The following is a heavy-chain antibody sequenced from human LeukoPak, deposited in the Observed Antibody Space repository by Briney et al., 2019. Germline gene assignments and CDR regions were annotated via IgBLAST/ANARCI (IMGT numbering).Heavy chain of an antibody. J-gene: IGHJ4*02. CDR1: GFTFSSYS. CDR3: ARGMTPNGGNGG. Sequence: GGSLRLSCATSGFTFSSYSMNWVRQAPGKGLEWVSYISSSSSTIYYADSVKGRFTISGDNAKNSLYLQMNSLRAEDTAVYYCARGMTPNGGNGGWGQGTLVTVSS. CDR2: ISSSSSTI. V-gene: IGHV3-48*04. D-gene: IGHD4-23*01.